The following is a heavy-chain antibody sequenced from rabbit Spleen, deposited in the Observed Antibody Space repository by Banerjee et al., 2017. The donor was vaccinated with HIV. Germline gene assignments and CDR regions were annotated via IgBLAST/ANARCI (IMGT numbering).Heavy chain of an antibody. V-gene: IGHV1S45*01. CDR3: ARNYVNAFDP. D-gene: IGHD1-1*01. J-gene: IGHJ2*01. Sequence: LEESGGGLVKPGGTLTLTCTVSGFSFSSNWICWVRQAPGKGLEWIACIDTVDGDTDYAPWPKGRFTISKTSSTTVTLQMTSLTAADTATYFCARNYVNAFDPWGPGTLVTVS. CDR2: IDTVDGDT. CDR1: GFSFSSNW.